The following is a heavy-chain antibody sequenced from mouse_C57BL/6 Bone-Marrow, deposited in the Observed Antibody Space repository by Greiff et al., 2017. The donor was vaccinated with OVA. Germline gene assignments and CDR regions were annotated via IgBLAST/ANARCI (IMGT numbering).Heavy chain of an antibody. CDR2: IDPSDSYT. Sequence: VQLQHPGAELVKPGASVKLSCKASGYTFTSYWMQWVKQRPGQGLEWIGEIDPSDSYTNYNQKFKGKATLTVDTSSSTAYMQLSSLTSEDSAVYYCARSGDSNYAYYFDYWGQGTTLTVSS. D-gene: IGHD2-5*01. V-gene: IGHV1-50*01. J-gene: IGHJ2*01. CDR1: GYTFTSYW. CDR3: ARSGDSNYAYYFDY.